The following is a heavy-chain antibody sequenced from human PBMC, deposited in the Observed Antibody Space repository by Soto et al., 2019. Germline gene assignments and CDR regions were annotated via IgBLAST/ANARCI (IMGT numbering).Heavy chain of an antibody. Sequence: QLQLQESGPGLVKPSETLSLTCTVSGVSISSSSYYCGWFRQPPGKGLEWIGSSYYSGSTYYNPSLKSRVTISVDTSKNQFALKLSSVTAADTAVYYWARLDEGDAFDIWGQGTMVTVSS. CDR2: SYYSGST. CDR1: GVSISSSSYY. V-gene: IGHV4-39*01. J-gene: IGHJ3*02. CDR3: ARLDEGDAFDI.